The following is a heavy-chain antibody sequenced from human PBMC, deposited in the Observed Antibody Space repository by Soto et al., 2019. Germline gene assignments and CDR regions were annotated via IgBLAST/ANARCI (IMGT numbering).Heavy chain of an antibody. J-gene: IGHJ5*02. V-gene: IGHV4-59*01. CDR2: IYYSGST. D-gene: IGHD3-3*01. CDR1: GGSISSYY. CDR3: AREIRDYDFWSGYYTTISNWFDP. Sequence: SETLSLTCTVSGGSISSYYWSWIRQPPGKGLEWIGYIYYSGSTNYNPSLKSRVTISVDTSKSQFSLKLSSVTAADTAVYYCAREIRDYDFWSGYYTTISNWFDPWGQGTLVTVSS.